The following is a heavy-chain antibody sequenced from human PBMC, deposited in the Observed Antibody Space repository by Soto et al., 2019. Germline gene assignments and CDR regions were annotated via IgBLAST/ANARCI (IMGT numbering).Heavy chain of an antibody. V-gene: IGHV4-34*01. CDR3: ARGYGDDPGYFDY. D-gene: IGHD4-17*01. Sequence: SETLSLTCAVYGGSFSGYYWSWIRQPPVNGLEFIGEINHILSTNYNPSLKSRFTISLYTSKNHFSLKLSSVTAAYTAVYYCARGYGDDPGYFDYWGQGTLVTVSS. CDR1: GGSFSGYY. CDR2: INHILST. J-gene: IGHJ4*02.